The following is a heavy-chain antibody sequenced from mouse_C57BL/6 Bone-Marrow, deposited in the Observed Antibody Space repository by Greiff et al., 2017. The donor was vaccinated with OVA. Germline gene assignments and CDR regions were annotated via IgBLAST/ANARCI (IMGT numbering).Heavy chain of an antibody. V-gene: IGHV1-42*01. J-gene: IGHJ2*01. CDR3: ARYDDGSYYFDY. CDR2: INPSTGGT. D-gene: IGHD2-3*01. CDR1: GYSFTGYY. Sequence: EVQLQQSGPELVKPGASVKISCKASGYSFTGYYMNWVKQSPEKSLEWIGEINPSTGGTTYNQKFKAKATLTVDKSSSTAYMQLKSLTSEDSAVYYCARYDDGSYYFDYWGQGTTLTVSS.